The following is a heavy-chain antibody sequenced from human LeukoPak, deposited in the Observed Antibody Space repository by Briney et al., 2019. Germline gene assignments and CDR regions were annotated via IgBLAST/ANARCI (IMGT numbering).Heavy chain of an antibody. CDR1: GGSFSGYY. V-gene: IGHV4-34*01. D-gene: IGHD6-13*01. J-gene: IGHJ4*02. CDR2: INHSGST. CDR3: ARGLGYSSLAVGY. Sequence: SETLSLTCAVYGGSFSGYYWSWIRQPPGKGLEWIGEINHSGSTNYNPSLESRVTISVDTSKNQFSLKLSSVTAADTAVYYCARGLGYSSLAVGYWGQGTLVTVSS.